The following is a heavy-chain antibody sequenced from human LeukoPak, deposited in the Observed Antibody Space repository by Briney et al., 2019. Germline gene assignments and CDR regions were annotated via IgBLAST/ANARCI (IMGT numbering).Heavy chain of an antibody. CDR2: ISYDVGIK. Sequence: GRSLRLSCAASGFTFSKYAMHWLRQTPGKGLEWVALISYDVGIKFYADSVKGRFTISRDNSKNTLYLQVNSLRVEDTAVYYCARGRGGSYSELDHWGQGTLVTVSS. CDR3: ARGRGGSYSELDH. J-gene: IGHJ4*01. D-gene: IGHD1-26*01. V-gene: IGHV3-30-3*01. CDR1: GFTFSKYA.